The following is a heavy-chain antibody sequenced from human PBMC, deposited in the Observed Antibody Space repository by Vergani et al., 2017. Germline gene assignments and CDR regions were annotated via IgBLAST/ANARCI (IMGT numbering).Heavy chain of an antibody. D-gene: IGHD6-19*01. CDR1: GYTFTSYY. V-gene: IGHV1-46*01. CDR2: INPSGGST. CDR3: AGDRAVGKQGWYTSGY. J-gene: IGHJ4*02. Sequence: QVQLVQSGAEVKKPGASVKVSCKASGYTFTSYYMHWVRQAPGQGLEWMGMINPSGGSTSYAQKFQGRVTMTRDTSTSTAYMELRSLRSDDTAVYYCAGDRAVGKQGWYTSGYWNRGTLVTVSS.